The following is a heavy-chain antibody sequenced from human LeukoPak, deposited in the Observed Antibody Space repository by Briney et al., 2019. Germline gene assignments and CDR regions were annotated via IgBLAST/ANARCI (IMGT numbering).Heavy chain of an antibody. J-gene: IGHJ4*02. CDR3: AKDPPYCSSTSCPPDY. Sequence: GRSLRLSCAASGFTFSTYGMHWVRQAPGKGLEWVAVIWYDGSNKYYADSVKGRFTISRDNSKNTLYLQMNSLRAEDTAVFYCAKDPPYCSSTSCPPDYWGQGTLVTVSS. CDR1: GFTFSTYG. D-gene: IGHD2-2*01. V-gene: IGHV3-33*06. CDR2: IWYDGSNK.